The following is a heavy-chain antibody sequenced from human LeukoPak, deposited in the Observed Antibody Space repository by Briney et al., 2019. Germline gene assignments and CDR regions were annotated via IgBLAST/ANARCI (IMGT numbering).Heavy chain of an antibody. CDR2: VSFDGRNK. CDR1: GFSLSSYA. D-gene: IGHD1-26*01. V-gene: IGHV3-30-3*01. J-gene: IGHJ4*02. Sequence: PGRSLRLSCEASGFSLSSYAFHWVRQAPGKGLEWVSFVSFDGRNKNYADSVRGRFTISRDNSKNTLYLQVNSLRAEDTAVYYCATASGTYTSTYWGQGTLVTVSS. CDR3: ATASGTYTSTY.